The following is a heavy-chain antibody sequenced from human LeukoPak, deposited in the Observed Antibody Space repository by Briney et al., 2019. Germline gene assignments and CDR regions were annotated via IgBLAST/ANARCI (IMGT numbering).Heavy chain of an antibody. CDR3: ARDSSSWPYWFDP. J-gene: IGHJ5*02. CDR1: GFTFSSYS. Sequence: GGSLGLSCAASGFTFSSYSLHWVRQAPGKGLEWVSYISSSSSSIYYADSVKGRFTISRDNAKNSLYLQMNSLRDEDTAVYYCARDSSSWPYWFDPWGQGTLVTVSS. V-gene: IGHV3-48*02. CDR2: ISSSSSSI. D-gene: IGHD6-13*01.